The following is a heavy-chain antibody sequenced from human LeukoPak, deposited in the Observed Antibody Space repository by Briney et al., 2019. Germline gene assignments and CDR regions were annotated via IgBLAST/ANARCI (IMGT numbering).Heavy chain of an antibody. J-gene: IGHJ4*02. CDR1: GGSISSYY. CDR2: IYYSGST. Sequence: SETLSLTCTVSGGSISSYYWSWIRQPPGKGLEWIGYIYYSGSTNYNPSLKSRVTISVDTSKNQFSLKLTSVTAADTAVYYCARANSGWSINFDYWDQGTLVTVSS. CDR3: ARANSGWSINFDY. V-gene: IGHV4-59*12. D-gene: IGHD6-19*01.